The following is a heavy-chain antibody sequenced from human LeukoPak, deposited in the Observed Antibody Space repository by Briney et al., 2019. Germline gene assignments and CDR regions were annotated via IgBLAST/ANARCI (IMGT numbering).Heavy chain of an antibody. CDR2: MNPNSGNT. D-gene: IGHD2-15*01. CDR1: GYTFTSYD. J-gene: IGHJ5*02. CDR3: ARGRSQAPYCSGGSCYFDP. Sequence: GASVKVSCKASGYTFTSYDINWVRQATGQGLEWMGWMNPNSGNTGYAQKFQGRVTMTRNTSISTAYMELSSLRSEDTAVYYCARGRSQAPYCSGGSCYFDPWGQGTLVTVSS. V-gene: IGHV1-8*01.